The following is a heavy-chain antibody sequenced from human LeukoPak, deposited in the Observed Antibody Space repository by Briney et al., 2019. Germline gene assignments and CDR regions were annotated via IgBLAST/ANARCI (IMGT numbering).Heavy chain of an antibody. D-gene: IGHD3-10*01. CDR1: GGTFSIYA. V-gene: IGHV1-69*13. CDR2: IIPIFGTA. Sequence: SVKVSCKASGGTFSIYAISWVRQAPGQGLEWMGGIIPIFGTANYAQKFQGRVTITADESTSTAYMELSSLRSEDTAVYYCARDRYYGSGSYYNGEAYYYYGMDVWGQGTTVTVSS. J-gene: IGHJ6*02. CDR3: ARDRYYGSGSYYNGEAYYYYGMDV.